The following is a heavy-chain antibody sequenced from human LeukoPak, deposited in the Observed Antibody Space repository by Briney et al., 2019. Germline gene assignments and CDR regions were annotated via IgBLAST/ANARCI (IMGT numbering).Heavy chain of an antibody. Sequence: SETLSLTCAVYGGSFSGYYWSWLRQPPGKGLEWIGEINHSGSTNYNPSLKSRVTISVDTSKNQFSLKLSSVTAADTAVYYCARERSMAYCGGDCHHPFDYWGQGTLVTVSS. CDR2: INHSGST. D-gene: IGHD2-21*02. CDR3: ARERSMAYCGGDCHHPFDY. CDR1: GGSFSGYY. V-gene: IGHV4-34*01. J-gene: IGHJ4*02.